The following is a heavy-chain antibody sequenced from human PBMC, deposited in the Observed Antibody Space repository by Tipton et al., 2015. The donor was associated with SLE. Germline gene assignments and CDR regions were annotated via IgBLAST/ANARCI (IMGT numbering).Heavy chain of an antibody. J-gene: IGHJ6*04. D-gene: IGHD5-12*01. Sequence: QLVQSGGGLVQPGGSLRLSCAASGFDFSDKAMTWVRQVPGKGLEWVSGISGSGGSTFYADSVKGRFTISRDKSKNTLFLRVNSLRAEDTAGYYCAKVIVATIRGPFFYGVDVWGYGTTVTLPP. CDR2: ISGSGGST. V-gene: IGHV3-23*04. CDR3: AKVIVATIRGPFFYGVDV. CDR1: GFDFSDKA.